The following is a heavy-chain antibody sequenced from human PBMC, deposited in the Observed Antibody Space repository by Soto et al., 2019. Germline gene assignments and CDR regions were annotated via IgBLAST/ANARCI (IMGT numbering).Heavy chain of an antibody. J-gene: IGHJ1*01. CDR1: GFTFSSYA. CDR2: ISYDGSNK. V-gene: IGHV3-30-3*01. Sequence: QVQLVESGGGVVQPGRSLRLSCAASGFTFSSYAMHWVRQAPGKGLEWVAVISYDGSNKYYADSVKGRFTISRDNSKNTLXXXMXXXXXXXXXXXXXXXXXXXLLQXWGQGTLVTVSS. CDR3: XXXXXXLLQX.